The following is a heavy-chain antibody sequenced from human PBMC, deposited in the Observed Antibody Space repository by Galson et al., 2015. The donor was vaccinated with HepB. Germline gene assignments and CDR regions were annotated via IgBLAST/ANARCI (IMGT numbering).Heavy chain of an antibody. D-gene: IGHD1-26*01. CDR2: MNPNSGNT. J-gene: IGHJ4*02. Sequence: SVKVSCKASGYTFTSYDINWVRQATGQGLEWMGWMNPNSGNTGYAQKFQGRVTMTRNTSISTAYMELRSLRSDDTAVYYCARLSVKGATNGYWGQGTLVTVSS. CDR1: GYTFTSYD. V-gene: IGHV1-8*01. CDR3: ARLSVKGATNGY.